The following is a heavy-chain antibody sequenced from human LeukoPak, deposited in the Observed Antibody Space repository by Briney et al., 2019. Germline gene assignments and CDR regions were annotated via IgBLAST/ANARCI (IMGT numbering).Heavy chain of an antibody. Sequence: ASVKVSCKASGYTFTGYYMHWVRQAPGQGLEWMGWINPNSGGTYYAQKFQGRVTMTRDTSISTSYMELSRLRSDDTAVYYCARDEYYDSSGFEHWGQGTLVTVSS. D-gene: IGHD3-22*01. CDR3: ARDEYYDSSGFEH. V-gene: IGHV1-2*02. CDR2: INPNSGGT. J-gene: IGHJ1*01. CDR1: GYTFTGYY.